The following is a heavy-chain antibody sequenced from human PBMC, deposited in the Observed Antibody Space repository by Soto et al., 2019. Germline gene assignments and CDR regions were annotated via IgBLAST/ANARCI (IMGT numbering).Heavy chain of an antibody. D-gene: IGHD1-20*01. J-gene: IGHJ4*02. CDR1: GYTFTDYD. CDR3: TRNLYNTGDFDH. V-gene: IGHV1-8*02. Sequence: QVQLMQSGAEVRKPGASVKVSCKASGYTFTDYDINWVRQATGQGLEWLGWMAPKSGYTGYAQKFQGRGTLTRDTSRGTAYMELSSLTSEATAVYYCTRNLYNTGDFDHWGQGTLVTVSS. CDR2: MAPKSGYT.